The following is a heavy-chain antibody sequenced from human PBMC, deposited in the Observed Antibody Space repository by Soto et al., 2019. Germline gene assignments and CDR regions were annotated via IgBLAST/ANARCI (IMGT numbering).Heavy chain of an antibody. D-gene: IGHD2-21*02. CDR1: GGSISGYY. J-gene: IGHJ6*02. CDR3: ARDLWGYCGTDCYPLDV. Sequence: QVQLQESGPGLVKPSETLSLTCTVSGGSISGYYWSWIRQPPGKGLEWIGYMYNTGSTVYNPSVKSRVTISVDTSKNQFSLKLNSVTAADTAVYYCARDLWGYCGTDCYPLDVWGQGTTVTVPS. V-gene: IGHV4-59*01. CDR2: MYNTGST.